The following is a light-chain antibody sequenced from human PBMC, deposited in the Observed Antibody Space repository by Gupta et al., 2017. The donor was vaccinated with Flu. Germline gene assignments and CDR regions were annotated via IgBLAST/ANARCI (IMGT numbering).Light chain of an antibody. CDR3: DAVGRSFVQGV. CDR1: TLPNQD. V-gene: IGLV3-10*01. CDR2: NDF. J-gene: IGLJ3*02. Sequence: GDTLPNQDVHLYRQNSVQAPRLIIYNDFKRPSGIPHRFSGSTSGTIATLTISGPHADDEGDYYCDAVGRSFVQGVLGGGTKLAVL.